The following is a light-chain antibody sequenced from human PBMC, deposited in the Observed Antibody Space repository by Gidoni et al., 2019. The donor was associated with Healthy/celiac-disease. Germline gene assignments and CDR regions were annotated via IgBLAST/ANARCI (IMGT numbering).Light chain of an antibody. J-gene: IGKJ3*01. V-gene: IGKV3-11*01. Sequence: EIVLTQSPATLSLSPGERATLSCRASQSVSSYLAWYQQKPGQAPRLLIYDVSNRATGIPARFSGSGSGTDFTLTISSLEPEDFAVYYCQQRSNWPXSFGPGTKVDIK. CDR3: QQRSNWPXS. CDR1: QSVSSY. CDR2: DVS.